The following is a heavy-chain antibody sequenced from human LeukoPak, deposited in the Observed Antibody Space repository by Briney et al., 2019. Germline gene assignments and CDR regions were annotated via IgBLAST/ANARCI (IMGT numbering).Heavy chain of an antibody. CDR3: ARVLGATPYFDY. J-gene: IGHJ4*02. CDR2: ISYDGSNK. V-gene: IGHV3-30-3*01. Sequence: GGSLRLSCAASGFTFSSYAMHWVRQAPGKGLEWVAVISYDGSNKYYADSVKGRFTISRDNSKNTLHLQMNSLRAEDTAVYYCARVLGATPYFDYWGQGTLVTVSS. CDR1: GFTFSSYA. D-gene: IGHD1-26*01.